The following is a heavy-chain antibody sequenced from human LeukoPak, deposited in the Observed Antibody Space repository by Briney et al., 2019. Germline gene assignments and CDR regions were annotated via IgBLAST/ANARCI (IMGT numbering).Heavy chain of an antibody. V-gene: IGHV3-48*03. CDR3: ARGARDGAALGY. D-gene: IGHD1-26*01. CDR1: GFTFSSYE. J-gene: IGHJ4*02. Sequence: GGSLRLSCAASGFTFSSYEMNWVRQAPGKGLEWVSYISSSGSTIYYADSVKGRFTISRDNAKNSLYLQMNSLRAEDAAVYYCARGARDGAALGYWGQGTPVTVSS. CDR2: ISSSGSTI.